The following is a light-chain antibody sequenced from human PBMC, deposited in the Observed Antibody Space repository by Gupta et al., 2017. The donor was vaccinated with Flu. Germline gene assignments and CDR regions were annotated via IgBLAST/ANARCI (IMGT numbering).Light chain of an antibody. CDR1: TGTVTTGHY. CDR3: LLVYSGFVM. J-gene: IGLJ3*02. Sequence: GTVTLTCGSSTGTVTTGHYPYWIQQKPGQVPKTLIFDTYDRHSWTPARFSGSLLGGKAALTLSGAQPDDEADYYCLLVYSGFVMFGGGTKLTVL. CDR2: DTY. V-gene: IGLV7-46*01.